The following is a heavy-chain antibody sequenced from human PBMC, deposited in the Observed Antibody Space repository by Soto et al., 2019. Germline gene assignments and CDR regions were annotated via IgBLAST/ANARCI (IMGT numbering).Heavy chain of an antibody. CDR2: IIPIFGTA. CDR1: GGTFSSYE. V-gene: IGHV1-69*13. CDR3: AXEGYEVGATPEAYYFDY. Sequence: SVKVSCKASGGTFSSYEISWVRQAPGQGLEWMGGIIPIFGTANYAQKFQGRVTITADESTSTAYMELSSLRSEDTAVYYCAXEGYEVGATPEAYYFDYWGQGTLVTVSS. J-gene: IGHJ4*02. D-gene: IGHD1-26*01.